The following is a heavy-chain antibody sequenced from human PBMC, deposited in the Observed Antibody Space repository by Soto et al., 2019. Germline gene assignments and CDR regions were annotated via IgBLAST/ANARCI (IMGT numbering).Heavy chain of an antibody. CDR3: ATGRRDGYNWVYFDY. Sequence: PGESLKISCAASGFTFDDYAMHWVRQAPGKGLEWVSGISWNSGSIGYADSVKGRFTISRDNAKNSLYLQMNSLRAEDTALYYCATGRRDGYNWVYFDYWGQGTLVTVSS. V-gene: IGHV3-9*01. D-gene: IGHD5-12*01. CDR2: ISWNSGSI. J-gene: IGHJ4*02. CDR1: GFTFDDYA.